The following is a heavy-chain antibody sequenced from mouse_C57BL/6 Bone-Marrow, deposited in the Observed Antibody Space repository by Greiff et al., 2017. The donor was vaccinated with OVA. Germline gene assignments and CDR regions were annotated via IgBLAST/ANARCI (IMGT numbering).Heavy chain of an antibody. D-gene: IGHD2-5*01. CDR3: TRGYSNYYAMDY. CDR2: IDPETGGT. Sequence: VQLQQSGAELVRPGASVTLSCKASGYTFTDYEMHWVKQTPVHGLEWIGAIDPETGGTAYNQKFKGKAILTADKSSSTAYMEHRILTSEDSAVYYCTRGYSNYYAMDYWGQGTSVTVSS. CDR1: GYTFTDYE. V-gene: IGHV1-15*01. J-gene: IGHJ4*01.